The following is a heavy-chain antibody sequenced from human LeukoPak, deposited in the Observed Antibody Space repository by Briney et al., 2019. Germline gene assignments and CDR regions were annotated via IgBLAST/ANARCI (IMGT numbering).Heavy chain of an antibody. Sequence: PSETLSLTCAVYGGSFSGYYWSWIRQPPGKGLEWIGEINHSGSTNYNPSLKSRVTISVDTSKNQFSLKLSSVTAADTAVYYCARRYRTYYYGSGSYYYWGQGTLVTVSS. CDR1: GGSFSGYY. V-gene: IGHV4-34*01. D-gene: IGHD3-10*01. CDR2: INHSGST. J-gene: IGHJ4*02. CDR3: ARRYRTYYYGSGSYYY.